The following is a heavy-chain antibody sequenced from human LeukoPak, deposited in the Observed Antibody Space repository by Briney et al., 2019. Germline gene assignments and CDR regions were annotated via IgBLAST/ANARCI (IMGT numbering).Heavy chain of an antibody. Sequence: SETLSLTCTVSGDSISSYYWTWIRQPAGKGLDWIGRIFPGGTSYFNPSLKCRVTLSVDTSKNQFSLRLTSVTAADTAVYYCARTWAGHCSGGPCYFSDSWGQGTLVTVSS. CDR1: GDSISSYY. J-gene: IGHJ4*02. D-gene: IGHD2-15*01. V-gene: IGHV4-4*07. CDR2: IFPGGTS. CDR3: ARTWAGHCSGGPCYFSDS.